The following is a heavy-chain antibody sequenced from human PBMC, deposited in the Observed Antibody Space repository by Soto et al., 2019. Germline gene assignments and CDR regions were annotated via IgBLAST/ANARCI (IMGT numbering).Heavy chain of an antibody. CDR3: ERTHFDSWSFDLYGMDV. Sequence: DVQLAESGGGLVQPGGSLRLSCVASGQTFNRYWMSWVRQAPGKGLEWVANINQDGSAEYYVDSVKGRFTISRDNDKKSLYLQMNSQRGEDTAMYYCERTHFDSWSFDLYGMDVWGQGTTVLVSS. CDR1: GQTFNRYW. CDR2: INQDGSAE. V-gene: IGHV3-7*03. J-gene: IGHJ6*02. D-gene: IGHD3-3*01.